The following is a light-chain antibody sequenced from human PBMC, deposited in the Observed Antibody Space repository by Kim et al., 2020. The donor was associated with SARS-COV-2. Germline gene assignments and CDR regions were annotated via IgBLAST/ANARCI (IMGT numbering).Light chain of an antibody. J-gene: IGLJ1*01. CDR3: QVWDTNTDHHV. CDR1: NIGSKS. Sequence: SYELTQPPSVSVAPGEMARITCGGTNIGSKSVHWYQQRPGRAPVMVIYYDRDRPSGIPERFSGSNSGNTATLTISGVEAGDEADYYCQVWDTNTDHHVFGSGTKVTVL. CDR2: YDR. V-gene: IGLV3-21*01.